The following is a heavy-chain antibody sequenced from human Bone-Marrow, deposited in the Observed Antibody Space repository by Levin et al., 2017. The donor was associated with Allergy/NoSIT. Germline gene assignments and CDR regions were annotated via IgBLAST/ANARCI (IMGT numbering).Heavy chain of an antibody. D-gene: IGHD3-3*01. Sequence: KNGESLKISCQASGYRFTSHWIAWVRQMPGRGLEWMGFIYPGDSDTRYNVSLQGQVTISADKSINTAYLQWSSLKASDTAIYYCARPDNSGYYNFDYWGPGTQVTVSS. J-gene: IGHJ4*02. CDR1: GYRFTSHW. V-gene: IGHV5-51*01. CDR2: IYPGDSDT. CDR3: ARPDNSGYYNFDY.